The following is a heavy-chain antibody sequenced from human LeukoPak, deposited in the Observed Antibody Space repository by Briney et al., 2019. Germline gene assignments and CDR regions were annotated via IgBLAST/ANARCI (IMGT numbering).Heavy chain of an antibody. CDR3: AKDESEQLVHIFDY. CDR1: GFTFNTYA. Sequence: GGSLRLSCAASGFTFNTYAMHWVRQAPGKGLEWVAVIAYDGNNKYYADSVKGRFTVSRDNTKNTLYLQMNSLRAEDTALYYCAKDESEQLVHIFDYWGQGTLVTVSS. V-gene: IGHV3-30-3*01. J-gene: IGHJ4*02. CDR2: IAYDGNNK. D-gene: IGHD6-6*01.